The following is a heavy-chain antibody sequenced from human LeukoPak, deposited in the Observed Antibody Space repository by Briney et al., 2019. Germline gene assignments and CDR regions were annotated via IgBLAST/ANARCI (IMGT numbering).Heavy chain of an antibody. CDR2: IYHSGST. D-gene: IGHD2-2*01. CDR3: ARYCSSTSCYTEYFQH. Sequence: SETLSLTCTVSGGSISSGGYYWSWIRQPPGKGLEWIGYIYHSGSTYYNPSLKSRVTISVDRSKNQFSLKLSSVTAADTAVYYCARYCSSTSCYTEYFQHWGQGTLVTVSS. V-gene: IGHV4-30-2*01. CDR1: GGSISSGGYY. J-gene: IGHJ1*01.